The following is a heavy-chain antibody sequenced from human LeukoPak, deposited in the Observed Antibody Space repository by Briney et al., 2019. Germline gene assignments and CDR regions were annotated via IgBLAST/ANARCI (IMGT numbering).Heavy chain of an antibody. CDR3: ARGRYSYGSNFDY. J-gene: IGHJ4*02. Sequence: SETLSLTCTVSGGSISSGSYYWSWIRQPAGKGLEWIGRIYTSGSTNYNPSLKSRVTISVDTSKNQFSLKLSSVTAADTAMYYCARGRYSYGSNFDYWGQGTLVTVSS. CDR1: GGSISSGSYY. D-gene: IGHD5-18*01. V-gene: IGHV4-61*02. CDR2: IYTSGST.